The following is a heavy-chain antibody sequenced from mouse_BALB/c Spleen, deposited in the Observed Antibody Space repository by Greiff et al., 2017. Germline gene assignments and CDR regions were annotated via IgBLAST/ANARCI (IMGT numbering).Heavy chain of an antibody. J-gene: IGHJ4*01. CDR1: GYSFTSYW. Sequence: EVQLQQSGTVLARPGASVKMSCKASGYSFTSYWMHWVKQRPGQGLEWIGAIYPGNSDTSYNQKFKGKAKLTAVTSASTAYMELSSLTNEDSAVYYCTRLDWALYAMDYWGQGTSVTVSS. V-gene: IGHV1-5*01. D-gene: IGHD4-1*01. CDR3: TRLDWALYAMDY. CDR2: IYPGNSDT.